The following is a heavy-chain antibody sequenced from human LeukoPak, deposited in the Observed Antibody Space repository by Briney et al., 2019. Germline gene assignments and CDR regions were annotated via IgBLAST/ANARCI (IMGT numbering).Heavy chain of an antibody. Sequence: SETLSLTCIVSGGSISSSNYYWGWIRQPPGKGLEWIGSIFYSGSTYYNPSLKSRVTISVDTSKNQFSLKLSSVTAADTAVFYCASYDSSGPDAFDIWGQGTMVTVSS. CDR3: ASYDSSGPDAFDI. D-gene: IGHD3-22*01. CDR2: IFYSGST. J-gene: IGHJ3*02. CDR1: GGSISSSNYY. V-gene: IGHV4-39*01.